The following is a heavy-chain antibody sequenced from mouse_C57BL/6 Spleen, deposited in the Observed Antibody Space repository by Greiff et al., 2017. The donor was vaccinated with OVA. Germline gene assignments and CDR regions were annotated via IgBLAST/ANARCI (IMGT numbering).Heavy chain of an antibody. CDR3: ARRGIYYGNYVEYYYAMDY. J-gene: IGHJ4*01. CDR1: GFTFSDYG. V-gene: IGHV5-17*01. D-gene: IGHD2-1*01. CDR2: ISSGSSTI. Sequence: EVQGVESGGGLVKPGGSLKLSCAASGFTFSDYGMHWVRQAPEKGLEWVAYISSGSSTIYYADTVKGRFTIPRDNAKNTLFLQMTSLRSEDTAMYYCARRGIYYGNYVEYYYAMDYWGQGTSVTVSS.